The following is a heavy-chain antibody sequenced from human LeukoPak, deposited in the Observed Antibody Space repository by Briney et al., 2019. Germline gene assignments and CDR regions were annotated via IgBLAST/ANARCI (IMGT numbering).Heavy chain of an antibody. J-gene: IGHJ4*02. D-gene: IGHD3-22*01. CDR1: GGSISSGGYS. V-gene: IGHV4-30-2*01. CDR2: IYHSGST. CDR3: ARDRSSGPFDY. Sequence: SETLSLTCAVSGGSISSGGYSWSWIRQPPGKGLEWIGYIYHSGSTYYNPSLKSRVTISVDTSKNQFSLKLSSVTAADTAVYYCARDRSSGPFDYWGQRTLVTVSS.